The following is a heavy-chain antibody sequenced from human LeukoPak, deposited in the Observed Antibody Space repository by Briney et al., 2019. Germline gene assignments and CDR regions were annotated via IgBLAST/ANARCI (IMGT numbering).Heavy chain of an antibody. CDR2: ITGSGGGT. J-gene: IGHJ4*02. Sequence: PGGSLRLSCAASGFTFRSYAMSWVRQAPGKGLEWVSTITGSGGGTFYADSVKGRFTISRDNSKNTLYLQMNSLRAEDTAVYYCAKMGLSGSYYYFDYWGQGTPPTVSS. CDR3: AKMGLSGSYYYFDY. CDR1: GFTFRSYA. D-gene: IGHD1-26*01. V-gene: IGHV3-23*01.